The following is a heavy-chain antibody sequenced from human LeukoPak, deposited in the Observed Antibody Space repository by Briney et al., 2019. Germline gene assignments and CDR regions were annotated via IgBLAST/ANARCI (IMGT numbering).Heavy chain of an antibody. CDR2: TYSGGRT. J-gene: IGHJ6*03. CDR3: ARVYYGSGSLYYYYYYMDV. D-gene: IGHD3-10*01. V-gene: IGHV3-53*01. Sequence: SGGSLRLSCAASGFTVSSNYMSWVRQAPGKGLEWVSVTYSGGRTYYADSVKGRFTISRDNSKNTLFLQMDSLRAEDTAVYYCARVYYGSGSLYYYYYYMDVWGKGTTVIISS. CDR1: GFTVSSNY.